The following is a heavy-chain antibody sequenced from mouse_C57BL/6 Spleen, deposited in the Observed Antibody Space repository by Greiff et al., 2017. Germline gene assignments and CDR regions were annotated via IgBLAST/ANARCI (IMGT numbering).Heavy chain of an antibody. CDR3: AKGDLSWFAY. CDR1: GFTFSSYG. J-gene: IGHJ3*01. V-gene: IGHV5-6*01. CDR2: ISSGGSYT. D-gene: IGHD6-2*01. Sequence: EVQVVESGGDLVKPGGSLKLSCAASGFTFSSYGMSWVRQTPDKRLEWVATISSGGSYTYYPDSVKGRFTLSRDNAKNTLYLQMSSLKSEDTAMYYCAKGDLSWFAYWGQGTLVTVSA.